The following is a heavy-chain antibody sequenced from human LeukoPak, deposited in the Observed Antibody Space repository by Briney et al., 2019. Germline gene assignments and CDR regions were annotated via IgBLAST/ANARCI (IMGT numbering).Heavy chain of an antibody. D-gene: IGHD3-9*01. V-gene: IGHV1-18*04. CDR3: ARDRIPLKIRYFDWLYCYYYYMDV. CDR2: ISAYNGNT. CDR1: GYTFTGYY. Sequence: ASVKVSCKASGYTFTGYYMHWVRQAPGQGLEWMGWISAYNGNTNYAQKLQGRVTMTTDTSTSTAYMELRSLRSDDTAVYYCARDRIPLKIRYFDWLYCYYYYMDVWGKGTTVTISS. J-gene: IGHJ6*03.